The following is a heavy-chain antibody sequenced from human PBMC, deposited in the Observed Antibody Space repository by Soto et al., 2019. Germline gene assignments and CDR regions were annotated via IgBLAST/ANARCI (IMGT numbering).Heavy chain of an antibody. V-gene: IGHV5-51*01. CDR3: ARQLRRPYYYYYGMDV. Sequence: GGSLQISCKGSGYSFTSYWIGWVGQMPGKGLEWMGIIYPGDSDTRYSPSFQGQVTISADKSISTAYLQWSSLKASDTAMYYCARQLRRPYYYYYGMDVWGQGTTVTVSS. D-gene: IGHD4-17*01. J-gene: IGHJ6*01. CDR1: GYSFTSYW. CDR2: IYPGDSDT.